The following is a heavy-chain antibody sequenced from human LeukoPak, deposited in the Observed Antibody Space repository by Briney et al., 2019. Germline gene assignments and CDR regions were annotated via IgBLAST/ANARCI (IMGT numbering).Heavy chain of an antibody. CDR3: ARNRRTGYCSSTSCYNDYSNYAYYYYGMDV. V-gene: IGHV1-2*06. CDR1: GYTFTDYY. CDR2: INPKSGGT. D-gene: IGHD2-2*02. Sequence: ASVKVSCKASGYTFTDYYLHWVRQAPGQGLEWMGRINPKSGGTNYAQKLQGRVTMTTDTSTSTAYMELRSLRSDDTAVYYCARNRRTGYCSSTSCYNDYSNYAYYYYGMDVWGQGTTVTVSS. J-gene: IGHJ6*02.